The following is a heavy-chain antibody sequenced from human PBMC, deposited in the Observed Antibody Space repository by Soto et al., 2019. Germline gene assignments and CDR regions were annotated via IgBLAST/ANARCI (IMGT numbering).Heavy chain of an antibody. Sequence: EVQLLESGGGLVQPGGSLRLSCAASGFTFSSYAMSWVRQAPGKGLEWVSAISGSGGSTYYADSVKGRFTISRDNSKNTLYLQMNSLRAEETAVYYCAKIGYYYDSSGYYDYYYGMDVWGQGTTVTVSS. CDR2: ISGSGGST. CDR3: AKIGYYYDSSGYYDYYYGMDV. J-gene: IGHJ6*02. CDR1: GFTFSSYA. V-gene: IGHV3-23*01. D-gene: IGHD3-22*01.